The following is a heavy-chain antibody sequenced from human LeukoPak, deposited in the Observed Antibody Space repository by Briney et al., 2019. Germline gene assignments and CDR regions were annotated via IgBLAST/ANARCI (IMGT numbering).Heavy chain of an antibody. D-gene: IGHD2-2*02. V-gene: IGHV3-30-3*01. CDR3: ARGRRYCSSTSCYTLDY. Sequence: GGSLRLSCAASGFTFSSYAMHWVRQAPGKGLEWVAVISYDGSNKYYADSVKGRFTISRDNSKNTLYLQMNSLRAEDTAVYYCARGRRYCSSTSCYTLDYWGQGTLVTVSS. J-gene: IGHJ4*02. CDR2: ISYDGSNK. CDR1: GFTFSSYA.